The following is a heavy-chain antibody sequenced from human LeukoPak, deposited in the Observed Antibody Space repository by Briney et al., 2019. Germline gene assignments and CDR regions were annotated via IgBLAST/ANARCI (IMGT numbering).Heavy chain of an antibody. CDR3: ARAPSGEYYFDY. J-gene: IGHJ4*02. Sequence: GGSLRLSCAASGFTFSSYDMHWVRQATGKGLEWVSAIGTAGDTYYPGSVKGRFTISRENAKNSLYLQMNSLRAGDTAVYYCARAPSGEYYFDYWGQGTLVTVSS. CDR1: GFTFSSYD. D-gene: IGHD3-10*01. CDR2: IGTAGDT. V-gene: IGHV3-13*01.